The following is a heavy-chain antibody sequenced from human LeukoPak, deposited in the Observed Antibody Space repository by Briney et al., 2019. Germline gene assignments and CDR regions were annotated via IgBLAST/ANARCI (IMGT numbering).Heavy chain of an antibody. Sequence: GGSLRLSCAASGFTFSSYAMSWVRQAPGKGLEWVSAIRGSGGSTYYADSVKGRFTISRDNSKNTLYLQMNSLRAEDTAVYYCAKEGNDILTGYYIRAPNYFDYWGQGTLVTVSS. CDR2: IRGSGGST. CDR3: AKEGNDILTGYYIRAPNYFDY. D-gene: IGHD3-9*01. V-gene: IGHV3-23*01. J-gene: IGHJ4*02. CDR1: GFTFSSYA.